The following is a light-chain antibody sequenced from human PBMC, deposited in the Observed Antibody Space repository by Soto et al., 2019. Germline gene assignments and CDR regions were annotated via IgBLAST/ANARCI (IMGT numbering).Light chain of an antibody. CDR2: GAS. CDR1: QNVSSSY. J-gene: IGKJ2*01. CDR3: QQYGSPLYT. Sequence: EIVLTQSPGTLSLSPGEGATLCCRASQNVSSSYLAWYQQKLGQAPRLLIYGASSRATGIPDRCSGSGSGTHFTLTISRLETEDLAVYYCQQYGSPLYTFGQGTKL. V-gene: IGKV3-20*01.